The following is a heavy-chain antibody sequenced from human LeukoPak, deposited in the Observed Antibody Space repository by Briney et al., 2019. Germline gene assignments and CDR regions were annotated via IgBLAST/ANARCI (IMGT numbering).Heavy chain of an antibody. V-gene: IGHV3-21*01. D-gene: IGHD6-13*01. CDR3: ARDRREQHGSSWFDP. Sequence: PGGSLRLSCAASGFTFSSYSMNWVRQAPGKGLEWVSSISSSSSYIYYADSVKGRFTISRDNAKNSLYLQMNSLRAEDTAVYYCARDRREQHGSSWFDPWGQGTLVTVSS. CDR2: ISSSSSYI. J-gene: IGHJ5*02. CDR1: GFTFSSYS.